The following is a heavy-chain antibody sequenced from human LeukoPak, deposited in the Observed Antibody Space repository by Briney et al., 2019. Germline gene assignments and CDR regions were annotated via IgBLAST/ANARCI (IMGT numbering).Heavy chain of an antibody. D-gene: IGHD6-13*01. CDR2: ISGSGDST. V-gene: IGHV3-23*01. J-gene: IGHJ6*02. CDR1: GFTFSSYS. Sequence: GGSLRLSCAASGFTFSSYSMSWVRQAPGKGLEWVSAISGSGDSTYYADSVKGRFTISRDNSKNTLYLQMNSLRADDTAVYYCARDHWAADGRGDYYYYGMDVWGQGTTVTVSS. CDR3: ARDHWAADGRGDYYYYGMDV.